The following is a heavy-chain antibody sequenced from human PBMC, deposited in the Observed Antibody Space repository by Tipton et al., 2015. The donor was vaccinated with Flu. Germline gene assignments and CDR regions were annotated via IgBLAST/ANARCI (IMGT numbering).Heavy chain of an antibody. D-gene: IGHD5-24*01. CDR3: ARATQRWLQFFYFDH. V-gene: IGHV4-59*01. CDR2: IYYSGST. J-gene: IGHJ4*02. CDR1: GGSIRSYF. Sequence: TLSLTCTVSGGSIRSYFWSWVRQPPGMGLEWIGYIYYSGSTYYNPSLKSRVTISVDTSKNQFSLKLSSVTAADTAVYYCARATQRWLQFFYFDHWGQGALVTVSS.